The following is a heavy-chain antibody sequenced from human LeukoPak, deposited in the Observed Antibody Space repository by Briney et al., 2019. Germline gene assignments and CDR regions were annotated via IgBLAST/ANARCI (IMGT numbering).Heavy chain of an antibody. CDR2: ISGSGGST. Sequence: GGSLRLSCAASGFTFSSYAMSWVRQAPGNGLEWVSAISGSGGSTYYADSVKGRFTISRDNSKNTLYLQMNSLRAEDTAVYYCAGYSSGRFNYWGQGALVTVSS. D-gene: IGHD6-19*01. CDR3: AGYSSGRFNY. V-gene: IGHV3-23*01. CDR1: GFTFSSYA. J-gene: IGHJ4*02.